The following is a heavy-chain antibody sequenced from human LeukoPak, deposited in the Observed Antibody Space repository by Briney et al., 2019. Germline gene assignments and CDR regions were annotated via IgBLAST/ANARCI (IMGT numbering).Heavy chain of an antibody. V-gene: IGHV3-7*01. D-gene: IGHD6-6*01. Sequence: GGSLRLSCAASGFTFSSYAMSWVRQAPGKGLEWVANIKQDGSEKYYVDSVKGRFTISRDNAKNSLYLQMNSLRAEDTAVYYCARSISAARSYYYYYMDVWGKGTTVTVSS. CDR2: IKQDGSEK. CDR3: ARSISAARSYYYYYMDV. J-gene: IGHJ6*03. CDR1: GFTFSSYA.